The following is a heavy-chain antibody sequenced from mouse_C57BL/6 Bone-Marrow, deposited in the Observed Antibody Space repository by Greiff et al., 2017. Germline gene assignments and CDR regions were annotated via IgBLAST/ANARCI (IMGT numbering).Heavy chain of an antibody. CDR1: GYTFTSYW. CDR2: IDPSDSYT. V-gene: IGHV1-59*01. CDR3: TIIAY. Sequence: VQLQQPGAELVRPGTSVKLSCKASGYTFTSYWMHWVKQRPGQGLEWIGVIDPSDSYTNYNQKFKGKATLTAVTSASTAYMELSSLTNEDSAVYYCTIIAYWGQGTLVTVSA. J-gene: IGHJ3*01.